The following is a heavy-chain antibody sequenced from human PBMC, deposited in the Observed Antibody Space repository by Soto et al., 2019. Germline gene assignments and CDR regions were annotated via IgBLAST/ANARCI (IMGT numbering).Heavy chain of an antibody. D-gene: IGHD2-2*01. J-gene: IGHJ6*03. CDR2: MNPNSGNT. Sequence: QVQLVQSGAEVKKPGASVKVSCKASGYTFTSYDINWVRQATGQGLEWMGWMNPNSGNTGYAQKLQGRVTLSGDTCIRRAEMELGGLSSEDTAVDYCASARKEARGPYCSSTSCYPLDYYYYMDVWGKGPTVTVSS. CDR3: ASARKEARGPYCSSTSCYPLDYYYYMDV. CDR1: GYTFTSYD. V-gene: IGHV1-8*01.